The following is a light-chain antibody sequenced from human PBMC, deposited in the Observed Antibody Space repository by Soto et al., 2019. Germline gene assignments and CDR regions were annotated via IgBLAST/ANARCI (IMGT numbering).Light chain of an antibody. Sequence: SYELTQPPSVSVAPGQTARISCGGNKIETKTVFWYQQKPGQAPVVVVSDDSVRPSGIPERFSGSNSGGTATLSIIGVEAGDEADYYCQVWDSLSDHHVFGPGTKDTLL. CDR1: KIETKT. V-gene: IGLV3-21*02. CDR2: DDS. CDR3: QVWDSLSDHHV. J-gene: IGLJ1*01.